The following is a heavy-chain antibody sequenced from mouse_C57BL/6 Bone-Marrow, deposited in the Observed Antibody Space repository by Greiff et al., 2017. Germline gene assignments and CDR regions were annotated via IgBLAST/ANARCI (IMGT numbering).Heavy chain of an antibody. Sequence: VQLQQSGAELARPGASVKLSCKASGYTFTSYGISWVKQRTGQGLEWIGELYPRSGNTYYNEKFKGKATLTADKSSSTAYMELRSLTSEDSAVYFCAREGHYYGSSYRYYAMDYWGQGTSVTVSS. D-gene: IGHD1-1*01. CDR2: LYPRSGNT. V-gene: IGHV1-81*01. J-gene: IGHJ4*01. CDR1: GYTFTSYG. CDR3: AREGHYYGSSYRYYAMDY.